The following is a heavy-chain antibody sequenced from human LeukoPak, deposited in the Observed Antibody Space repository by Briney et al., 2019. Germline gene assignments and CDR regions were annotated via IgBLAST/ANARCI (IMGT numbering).Heavy chain of an antibody. CDR2: ISGGGGST. D-gene: IGHD1-26*01. Sequence: PGGSLRLSCAASGFTFNTYAMSWVRQAPGKGLEWVSTISGGGGSTYYADSVKGRFTIPRDNSKNTLYLQVNSLRAEDTAVYYCAKGGKWDVTPFDYWGQGTLVTVSS. V-gene: IGHV3-23*01. CDR1: GFTFNTYA. CDR3: AKGGKWDVTPFDY. J-gene: IGHJ4*02.